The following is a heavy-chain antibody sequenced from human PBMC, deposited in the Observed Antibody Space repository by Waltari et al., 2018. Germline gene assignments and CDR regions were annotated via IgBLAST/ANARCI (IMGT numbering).Heavy chain of an antibody. V-gene: IGHV1-8*03. CDR1: GYTFTSYD. CDR3: ARSPRVAAADFDP. CDR2: GNPKSGNT. D-gene: IGHD6-13*01. Sequence: QVQLVQSGAEVKKPGASVKVSCTASGYTFTSYDINWVRQATEQGLEWMGWGNPKSGNTGDAQKCQGRVTITRNTSISTAYMVLSSLRSEDTAVYYCARSPRVAAADFDPWGQGTLVTVSS. J-gene: IGHJ5*02.